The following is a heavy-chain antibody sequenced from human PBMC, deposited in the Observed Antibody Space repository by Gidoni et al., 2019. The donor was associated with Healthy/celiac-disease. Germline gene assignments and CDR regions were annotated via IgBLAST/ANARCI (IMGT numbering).Heavy chain of an antibody. J-gene: IGHJ4*02. V-gene: IGHV3-11*05. Sequence: QVQLVESGGGLVKPGGSLRLSCAASGFTFSDYYMSWIRQAPGKGLGGVSYISSSSSYTNYADSVKGRFTISRDNAKNSLYLQMNSLRAEDTAVYYCARAGNYGGNPGFFDYWGQGTLVTVSS. CDR2: ISSSSSYT. CDR1: GFTFSDYY. CDR3: ARAGNYGGNPGFFDY. D-gene: IGHD4-17*01.